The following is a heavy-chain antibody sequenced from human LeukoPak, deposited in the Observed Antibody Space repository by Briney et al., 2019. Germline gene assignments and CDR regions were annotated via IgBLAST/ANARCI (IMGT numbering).Heavy chain of an antibody. J-gene: IGHJ5*02. D-gene: IGHD3-3*01. V-gene: IGHV3-48*04. CDR2: ISSSGSTI. CDR3: ARDGADYDFWSGYLGRPYPHNWFDP. Sequence: GGSLRLSCAASGFTFSSYWMNWARQAPGKGLEWVSYISSSGSTIYYADSVKGRFTISRDNAKNSLYLQMNSLRAEDTAVYYCARDGADYDFWSGYLGRPYPHNWFDPWGQGTLVTVSS. CDR1: GFTFSSYW.